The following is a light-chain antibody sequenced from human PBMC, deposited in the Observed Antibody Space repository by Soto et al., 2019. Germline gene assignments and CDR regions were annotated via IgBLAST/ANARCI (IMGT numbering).Light chain of an antibody. CDR3: AASDDSLNTWM. V-gene: IGLV1-36*01. J-gene: IGLJ3*02. Sequence: QSVLTQPPSVSEAPRQRVTISCSGSSSNIGNNGVNWYQQLPGKAPKLLIYYDDLVPSGVPDRFSGSKYGTSASLAITGLQSEDEADYYCAASDDSLNTWMFGGGTQLTVL. CDR2: YDD. CDR1: SSNIGNNG.